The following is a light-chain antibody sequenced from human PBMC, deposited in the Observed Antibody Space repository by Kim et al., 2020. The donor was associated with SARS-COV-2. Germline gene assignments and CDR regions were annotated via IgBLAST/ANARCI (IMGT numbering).Light chain of an antibody. V-gene: IGLV2-8*01. CDR2: DVS. CDR1: SSDVGRYNY. CDR3: SSYAGSNDLV. J-gene: IGLJ2*01. Sequence: GQSLDISCTGTSSDVGRYNYVSWYQHHPGKAPKLIIYDVSKRPTGVPDRFSGAKSGNTASLTVSGLQAEDEADYYCSSYAGSNDLVFGGGTQLTVL.